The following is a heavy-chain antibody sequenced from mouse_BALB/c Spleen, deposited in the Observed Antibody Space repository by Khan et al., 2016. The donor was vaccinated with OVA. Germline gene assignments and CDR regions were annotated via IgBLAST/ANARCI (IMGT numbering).Heavy chain of an antibody. Sequence: QIQLVQSGPELKKPGETVKISCKASGYTFTNYGMNWVKQAPGKGLKWMGWINTNTGEPTFAEEFKERFAFSLETSTSTAYLQINSLKNEATATYFCGRWYFMCGAWFAYWGQGAFVTVSA. V-gene: IGHV9-3*02. J-gene: IGHJ3*01. CDR3: GRWYFMCGAWFAY. D-gene: IGHD1-1*01. CDR1: GYTFTNYG. CDR2: INTNTGEP.